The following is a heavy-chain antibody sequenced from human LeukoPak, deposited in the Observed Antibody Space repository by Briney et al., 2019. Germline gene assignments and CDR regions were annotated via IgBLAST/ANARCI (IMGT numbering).Heavy chain of an antibody. CDR2: INHSGST. V-gene: IGHV4-34*01. CDR3: ASAHYKKVD. CDR1: GGSFSGYY. Sequence: PETLSLTCAVYGGSFSGYYWSWIRQPPGKGLEWIGEINHSGSTNYNPSLKSRVTISVDTSKNQFSLKLSSVTAADTAVYYCASAHYKKVDWGQGTLVTVSS. D-gene: IGHD4-11*01. J-gene: IGHJ4*02.